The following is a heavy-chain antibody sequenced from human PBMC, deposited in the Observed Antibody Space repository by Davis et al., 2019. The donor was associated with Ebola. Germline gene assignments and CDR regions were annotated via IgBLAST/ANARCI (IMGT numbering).Heavy chain of an antibody. Sequence: SVKVSCKASGFTFTSSAMQWVRQARGQRLEWIGWIVVGSGNTNYAQKFQGRVTITRDMSTSTSYLDLRYLRSEDTAVYYCAASAGTVVKFDYWGQGTLVTVSS. CDR1: GFTFTSSA. V-gene: IGHV1-58*02. D-gene: IGHD1-14*01. CDR2: IVVGSGNT. CDR3: AASAGTVVKFDY. J-gene: IGHJ4*01.